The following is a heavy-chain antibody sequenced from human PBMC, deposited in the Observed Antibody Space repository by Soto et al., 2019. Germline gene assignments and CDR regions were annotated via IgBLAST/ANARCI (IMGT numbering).Heavy chain of an antibody. CDR3: ARDRGVAPPVAGNTHYYYYMDV. Sequence: GASVKVSCKASGYSFTNYGITWVRQAPGQGFEWMGWISAYNGDTNYAQKLQGRVTMTTDASTSTAYLELRSLRSDDTAVYYCARDRGVAPPVAGNTHYYYYMDVWGKETTVTVSS. J-gene: IGHJ6*03. D-gene: IGHD6-19*01. V-gene: IGHV1-18*01. CDR2: ISAYNGDT. CDR1: GYSFTNYG.